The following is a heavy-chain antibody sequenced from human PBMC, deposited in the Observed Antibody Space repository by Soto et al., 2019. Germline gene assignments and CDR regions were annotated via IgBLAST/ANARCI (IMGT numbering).Heavy chain of an antibody. CDR1: GFTFSSYA. J-gene: IGHJ5*02. V-gene: IGHV3-23*01. Sequence: GGSLRLSCAASGFTFSSYAMHWVRRAPGKGLECVSAISSSGGSAYYADSVKGRFTISRDNSKNTRYLQMNSLRAEDTAVYYCATYTAAGTPLVGPYWFDPWGQGTLVTVSS. D-gene: IGHD6-13*01. CDR2: ISSSGGSA. CDR3: ATYTAAGTPLVGPYWFDP.